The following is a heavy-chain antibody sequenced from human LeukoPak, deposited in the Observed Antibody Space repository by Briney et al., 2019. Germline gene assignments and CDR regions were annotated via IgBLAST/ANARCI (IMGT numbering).Heavy chain of an antibody. Sequence: GASVKVSCKASGYTFTSYYMHWVRQAPGQGLEWMGIINPSGGSTSYAQKFQGRVTMTRDTSTSTVYMELSSLRSEGTAVNYCAREITMVRGVIFGGTNWFDPWGQGTLVTVSS. CDR3: AREITMVRGVIFGGTNWFDP. D-gene: IGHD3-10*01. V-gene: IGHV1-46*01. CDR1: GYTFTSYY. J-gene: IGHJ5*02. CDR2: INPSGGST.